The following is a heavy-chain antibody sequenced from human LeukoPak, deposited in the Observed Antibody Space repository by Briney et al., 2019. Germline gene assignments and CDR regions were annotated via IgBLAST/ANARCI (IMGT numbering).Heavy chain of an antibody. Sequence: SETLSLTCAVSGGSFSGYYWSWIRQPPGKGLEWIGEINHSGSTNYNPSLKSRVTISVDTSKNQFSLKLSSVTAADTAVYYCARGKRGKGLKTYYYDSSGYWRIDYWGQGTLVTVSS. J-gene: IGHJ4*02. CDR2: INHSGST. CDR1: GGSFSGYY. D-gene: IGHD3-22*01. CDR3: ARGKRGKGLKTYYYDSSGYWRIDY. V-gene: IGHV4-34*01.